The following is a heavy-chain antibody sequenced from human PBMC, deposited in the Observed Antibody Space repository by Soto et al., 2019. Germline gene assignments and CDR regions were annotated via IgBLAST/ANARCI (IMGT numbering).Heavy chain of an antibody. Sequence: GGSLRLSCAASGFTFSSYSMNWVRQAPGKGLEWVSSISSSSSYIYYADSVKGRFTISRDNAKNSLYLQMNSLRAEDTAVYYCARNGAQGAAAGTLNRNSHREERQHKKNYYYYGMDVWGQGTTVTVSS. CDR3: ARNGAQGAAAGTLNRNSHREERQHKKNYYYYGMDV. V-gene: IGHV3-21*01. J-gene: IGHJ6*02. CDR1: GFTFSSYS. CDR2: ISSSSSYI. D-gene: IGHD6-13*01.